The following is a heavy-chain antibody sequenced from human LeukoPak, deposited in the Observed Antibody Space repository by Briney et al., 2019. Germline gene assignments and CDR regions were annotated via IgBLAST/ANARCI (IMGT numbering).Heavy chain of an antibody. CDR3: ARGVGATTSDY. D-gene: IGHD1-26*01. CDR1: GFTFSSYS. CDR2: ISSSSSYT. J-gene: IGHJ4*02. V-gene: IGHV3-21*01. Sequence: PGGSLRLSCAASGFTFSSYSMNWVRQAPGKGLEWVSSISSSSSYTYYADSVKGRFTISRDNAKNSLYLQMNSLRAEDTAVYYCARGVGATTSDYWGQGTLVTVSS.